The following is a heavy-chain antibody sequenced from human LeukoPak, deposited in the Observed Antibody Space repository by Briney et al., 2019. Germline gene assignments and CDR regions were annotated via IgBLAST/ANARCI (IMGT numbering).Heavy chain of an antibody. CDR3: ARAMYYYDSSGYYYYFDY. CDR2: IYPGDSDT. CDR1: GYSFTSYW. J-gene: IGHJ4*02. D-gene: IGHD3-22*01. Sequence: GESLKISCKGSGYSFTSYWIGWVRQMPGKGLEWMGIIYPGDSDTRYSPSFQGQVTTSADKSISTAYLQWSSLKASDTAMYYCARAMYYYDSSGYYYYFDYWGQGTLVTVSS. V-gene: IGHV5-51*01.